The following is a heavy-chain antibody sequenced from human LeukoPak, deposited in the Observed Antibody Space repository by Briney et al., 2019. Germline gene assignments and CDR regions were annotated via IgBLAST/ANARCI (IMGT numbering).Heavy chain of an antibody. CDR3: AKTKDNYYYYGMDV. CDR2: ISGSGTST. Sequence: GGSLRLSCAVSGFTFSNYAMSWARQAPGKGLEWVSAISGSGTSTYYADSVKGRFTISRDNSKNILYLQMNSLRAEDTAVYYCAKTKDNYYYYGMDVWGQGTTVTVSS. CDR1: GFTFSNYA. V-gene: IGHV3-23*01. J-gene: IGHJ6*02.